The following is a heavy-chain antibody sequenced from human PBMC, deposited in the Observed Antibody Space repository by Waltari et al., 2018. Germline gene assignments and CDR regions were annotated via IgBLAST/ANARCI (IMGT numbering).Heavy chain of an antibody. CDR2: IYYSGST. Sequence: QLQLQESGPGLVKPSETLSLTCTVSGGSISSSSYYWGWIRQPPRKGLEWIGSIYYSGSTYYNPSLKSRVTISVDTSKNQFSLKLSSVTAADTAVYYCASSYSSGWYSTFDYWGQGTLVTVSS. D-gene: IGHD6-19*01. J-gene: IGHJ4*02. CDR3: ASSYSSGWYSTFDY. CDR1: GGSISSSSYY. V-gene: IGHV4-39*01.